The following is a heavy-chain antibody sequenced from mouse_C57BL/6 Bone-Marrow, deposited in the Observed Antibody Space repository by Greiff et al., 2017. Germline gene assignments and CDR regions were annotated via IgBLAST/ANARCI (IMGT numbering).Heavy chain of an antibody. D-gene: IGHD2-12*01. V-gene: IGHV10-3*01. CDR1: GFTFNTYA. J-gene: IGHJ2*01. Sequence: DVMLVESGGGLVQPKGSLKLSCAASGFTFNTYAMHWVRQAPGKGLEWVARIRSKGSNYATYYADSVKDRFTISREDSQSMLYLQMNNLKTEDTAMYDCVKGDYSYDESDYFDYWGQGTTLTVSS. CDR3: VKGDYSYDESDYFDY. CDR2: IRSKGSNYAT.